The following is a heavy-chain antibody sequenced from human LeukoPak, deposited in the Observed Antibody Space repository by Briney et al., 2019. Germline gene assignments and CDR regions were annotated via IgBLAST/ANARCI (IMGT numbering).Heavy chain of an antibody. J-gene: IGHJ6*02. Sequence: PSETLSLTCAVYGGSFSGYYWSLIRQPPGKGLEWIGESNHSGSTNYNPSLKSRVTISVDTSKNQFSLKLSSVTAADTAVYYCARSGRRVVVVPASSSGGMDVWGQGTTVTVSS. CDR1: GGSFSGYY. CDR3: ARSGRRVVVVPASSSGGMDV. D-gene: IGHD2-2*01. CDR2: SNHSGST. V-gene: IGHV4-34*01.